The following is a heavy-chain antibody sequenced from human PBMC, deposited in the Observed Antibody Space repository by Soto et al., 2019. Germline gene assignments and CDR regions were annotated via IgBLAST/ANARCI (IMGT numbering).Heavy chain of an antibody. J-gene: IGHJ4*02. Sequence: PVGSLRLSCAASGFTFSSYAMSWVRQAPGKGLEWVSAISGSGGSTYYADSVKGRFTISRDNSKNTLYLQMNSLRAEDTAVYYCAKSSSSGDYYDSSGYYRFDYWGQGTLVTSPQ. V-gene: IGHV3-23*01. CDR2: ISGSGGST. D-gene: IGHD3-22*01. CDR3: AKSSSSGDYYDSSGYYRFDY. CDR1: GFTFSSYA.